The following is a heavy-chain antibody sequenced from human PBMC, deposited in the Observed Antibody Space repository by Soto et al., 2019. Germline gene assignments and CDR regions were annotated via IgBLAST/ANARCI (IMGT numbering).Heavy chain of an antibody. Sequence: QITLKESGPTLVKPTQTLTLTCSCSGFSLDSNGVGVGWIRQPPGKALEWLALIYWDDDKVYRPSLQSRLTITTDTANNQVVLTMTDMDPVDTATYYCIHTSLYEGDFWGQGTLVTVSS. V-gene: IGHV2-5*02. CDR3: IHTSLYEGDF. CDR2: IYWDDDK. CDR1: GFSLDSNGVG. J-gene: IGHJ4*02. D-gene: IGHD3-22*01.